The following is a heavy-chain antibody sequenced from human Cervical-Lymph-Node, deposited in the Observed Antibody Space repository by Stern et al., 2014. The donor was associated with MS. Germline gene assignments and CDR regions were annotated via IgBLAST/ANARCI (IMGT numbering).Heavy chain of an antibody. Sequence: VQLVESGGEVKKPGASVRVSCEASAYTIADYYTHWVRQAPGHGLEWVAGLNANSGGTYSAQKFQGRLTMTRDTYISTAYMELSSLRSDDTDVYYCARGGGYSYATLDYWGQGTQVTVSS. J-gene: IGHJ4*02. CDR2: LNANSGGT. D-gene: IGHD3-16*01. V-gene: IGHV1-2*02. CDR3: ARGGGYSYATLDY. CDR1: AYTIADYY.